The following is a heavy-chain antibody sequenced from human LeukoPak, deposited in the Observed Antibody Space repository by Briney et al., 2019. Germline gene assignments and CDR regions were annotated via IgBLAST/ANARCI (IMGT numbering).Heavy chain of an antibody. Sequence: PSETLSLTCAVYGGSFSGYYWSWIRQPPGKGLEWIGSAHYSGSTHYNPSLKSRVTISVDTSKNQFSLTLTSVTAADSAVYYCARIAQGWSFDLWGRGTLVTVSS. CDR3: ARIAQGWSFDL. D-gene: IGHD2-21*01. CDR2: AHYSGST. J-gene: IGHJ2*01. CDR1: GGSFSGYY. V-gene: IGHV4-34*01.